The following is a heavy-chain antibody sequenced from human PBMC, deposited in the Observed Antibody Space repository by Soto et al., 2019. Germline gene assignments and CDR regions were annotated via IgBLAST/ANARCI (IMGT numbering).Heavy chain of an antibody. CDR1: GFTFSDYY. Sequence: GSLRLSCAASGFTFSDYYMTWVRQAPGKGLEWVANIKQDGSDKYYVDSVKGRFTISRDNAKDSLHLQINSLRAEDTAVYYCVRSRYGGCFDFWGQGTLVTVSS. CDR2: IKQDGSDK. V-gene: IGHV3-7*04. J-gene: IGHJ4*02. D-gene: IGHD4-17*01. CDR3: VRSRYGGCFDF.